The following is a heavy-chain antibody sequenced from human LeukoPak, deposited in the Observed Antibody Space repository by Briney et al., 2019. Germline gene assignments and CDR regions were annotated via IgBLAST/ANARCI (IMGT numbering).Heavy chain of an antibody. J-gene: IGHJ4*02. CDR2: ISSSGSHI. CDR3: AREGSLRFYRYFDY. D-gene: IGHD4-17*01. CDR1: GFTFSTYS. Sequence: PGGSLRLSCAASGFTFSTYSMSWVRQAAGKGLAWVSSISSSGSHIYYADSVKGRFTISRDNAKNSLFLQMNSLRAEDTAVYYCAREGSLRFYRYFDYWGQGTLVTVSS. V-gene: IGHV3-21*01.